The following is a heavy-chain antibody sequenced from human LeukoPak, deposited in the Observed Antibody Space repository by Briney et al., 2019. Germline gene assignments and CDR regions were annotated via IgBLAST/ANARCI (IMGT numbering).Heavy chain of an antibody. CDR3: VKIGGGSSGWFDAFDI. CDR2: IWYDGSNK. CDR1: GFTFSSYG. V-gene: IGHV3-33*06. Sequence: AGGSLRLSCAASGFTFSSYGMHWVRQAPGKGLEWVAVIWYDGSNKYYADSVKGRFTISRDNSKNTLYLQMNSLRAEDTAVYYCVKIGGGSSGWFDAFDIWGQGTMVTVSS. D-gene: IGHD6-19*01. J-gene: IGHJ3*02.